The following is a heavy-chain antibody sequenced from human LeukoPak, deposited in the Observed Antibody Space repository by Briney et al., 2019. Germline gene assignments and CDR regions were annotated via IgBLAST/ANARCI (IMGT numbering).Heavy chain of an antibody. CDR2: ISSSSHYI. Sequence: GGSLRLSCAASGFTFSSYSMDWVRQAPGKRLEWVSSISSSSHYIYYADSVKGRFTISRDNAKNSLYLQMNSLRAEDTAVYYCARVGYSYGRSLFYFDFWGQGTLVTVSS. D-gene: IGHD5-18*01. V-gene: IGHV3-21*01. J-gene: IGHJ4*02. CDR3: ARVGYSYGRSLFYFDF. CDR1: GFTFSSYS.